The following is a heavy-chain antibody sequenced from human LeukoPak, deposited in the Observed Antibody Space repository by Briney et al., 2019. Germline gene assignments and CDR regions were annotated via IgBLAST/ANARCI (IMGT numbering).Heavy chain of an antibody. CDR3: ARHRYQLLYNHYYYMDV. J-gene: IGHJ6*03. D-gene: IGHD2-2*02. CDR2: IYPGDSDT. CDR1: GYSFTSYW. V-gene: IGHV5-51*01. Sequence: GESLKISCKGSGYSFTSYWIGWVRQMPGKGLEWMGIIYPGDSDTRYSPSFQGQVTMSVDKSISTAYLQWSSLKASDTAMYYCARHRYQLLYNHYYYMDVWGKGTTVTVSS.